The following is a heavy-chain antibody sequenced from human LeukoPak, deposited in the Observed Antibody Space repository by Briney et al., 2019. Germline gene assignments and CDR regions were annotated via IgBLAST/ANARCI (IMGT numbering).Heavy chain of an antibody. D-gene: IGHD6-13*01. CDR1: RYTFTSYD. CDR2: MNPNSGNT. V-gene: IGHV1-8*01. Sequence: ASVKVSCKASRYTFTSYDINWVRQATGQGLEWMGWMNPNSGNTGYAQKFQGRVTMTRNTSISTAYMELSSLRSEDTAVYYCARVRKQQPRNFDYWGQGPLVTVSS. J-gene: IGHJ4*02. CDR3: ARVRKQQPRNFDY.